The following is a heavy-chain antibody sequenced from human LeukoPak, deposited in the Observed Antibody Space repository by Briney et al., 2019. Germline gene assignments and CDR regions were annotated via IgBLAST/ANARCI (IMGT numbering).Heavy chain of an antibody. V-gene: IGHV1-46*01. CDR2: IDPSGGST. CDR3: ARQPLHYYDSSGYYSHFDY. J-gene: IGHJ4*02. D-gene: IGHD3-22*01. Sequence: GASVKVSCKASGYTFTSYYMHWVRQAPGQGLEWMGIIDPSGGSTSYAQKFQGRVTMTRDTSTSTAYMELRSLRSDDTAVYYCARQPLHYYDSSGYYSHFDYWGQGTLVTVSS. CDR1: GYTFTSYY.